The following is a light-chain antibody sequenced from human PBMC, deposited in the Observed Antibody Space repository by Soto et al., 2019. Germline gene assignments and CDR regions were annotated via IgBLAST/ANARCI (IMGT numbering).Light chain of an antibody. Sequence: QSALTQPASVSGSPGQSITISCTATSSDVGGYNYVSWYQQHPGKAPKFMIYDVSNRPSGVSNRFSGSKSGNTASLTISGLQAEDEADYYCSSYTTSNTRQIVFGTGTKVTVL. CDR2: DVS. CDR1: SSDVGGYNY. J-gene: IGLJ1*01. V-gene: IGLV2-14*01. CDR3: SSYTTSNTRQIV.